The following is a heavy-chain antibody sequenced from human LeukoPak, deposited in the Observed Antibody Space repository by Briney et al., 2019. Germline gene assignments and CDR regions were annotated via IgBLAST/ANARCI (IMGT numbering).Heavy chain of an antibody. V-gene: IGHV1-3*01. CDR1: GYTFTSYA. Sequence: ASVKVSCKASGYTFTSYAMHWVRQAPGQRLEWMGWINAGNGNTEYSQKFQGRVTITRDTSASTAYMELSSLRSEDTAVYYCAREGGSYYYFDYWGQGTLVTVSS. J-gene: IGHJ4*02. CDR3: AREGGSYYYFDY. D-gene: IGHD1-26*01. CDR2: INAGNGNT.